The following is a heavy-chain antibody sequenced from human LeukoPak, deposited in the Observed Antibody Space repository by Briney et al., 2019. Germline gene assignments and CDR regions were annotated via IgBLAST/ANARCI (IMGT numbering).Heavy chain of an antibody. Sequence: GGCLRLSWAASGYTFSSYAMSWVRQAPGKGLEWVSAISGSGGSTYYADSVKGRFTISRDNSKNTLYLQMNSLRAEDTAVYYCAKGGSYDDYWGQGTLVTVSS. J-gene: IGHJ4*02. D-gene: IGHD3-16*01. CDR2: ISGSGGST. V-gene: IGHV3-23*01. CDR3: AKGGSYDDY. CDR1: GYTFSSYA.